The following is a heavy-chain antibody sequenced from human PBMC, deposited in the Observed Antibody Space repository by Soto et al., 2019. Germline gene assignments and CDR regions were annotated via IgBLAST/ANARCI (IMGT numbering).Heavy chain of an antibody. CDR3: ARGTYGSGHYHYYYGMDV. V-gene: IGHV4-30-2*01. Sequence: SETLSLTCAVSGGSISSGGFSWTWIRQPPGKGLEWIGYIYHSGNTYYNPSLKSRVTISVDRSKNQFSLKLSSVTAADTAVYYYARGTYGSGHYHYYYGMDVWGQGTTVT. D-gene: IGHD3-10*01. CDR1: GGSISSGGFS. J-gene: IGHJ6*02. CDR2: IYHSGNT.